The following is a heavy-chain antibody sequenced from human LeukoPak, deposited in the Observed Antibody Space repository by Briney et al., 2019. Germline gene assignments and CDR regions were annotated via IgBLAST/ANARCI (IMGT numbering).Heavy chain of an antibody. CDR1: GFTFSSYA. CDR3: AKAWELLDYYFDY. CDR2: ISGSGGSK. Sequence: PGGSLRLSCAASGFTFSSYAMSWVRQAPGKGLEWVSAISGSGGSKYYADSVKGRFTISRDNSKNTLYLQMNSLRAEDTAVYYCAKAWELLDYYFDYWGQGTLVTVSS. D-gene: IGHD1-26*01. J-gene: IGHJ4*02. V-gene: IGHV3-23*01.